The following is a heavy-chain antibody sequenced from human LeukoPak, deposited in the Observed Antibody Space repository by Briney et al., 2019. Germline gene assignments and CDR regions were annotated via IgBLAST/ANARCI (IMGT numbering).Heavy chain of an antibody. J-gene: IGHJ6*02. Sequence: ASVKVSCKASGYTFTGYYMHWVRQAPGQGLEWMGWISAYNGNTNYAQKLQGRVTMTTDTSTSTAYMELRSLRSDDTAVYYCARTTAVTTAWYYYYYYGMDVWGQGTTVTVSS. D-gene: IGHD4-23*01. V-gene: IGHV1-18*04. CDR2: ISAYNGNT. CDR1: GYTFTGYY. CDR3: ARTTAVTTAWYYYYYYGMDV.